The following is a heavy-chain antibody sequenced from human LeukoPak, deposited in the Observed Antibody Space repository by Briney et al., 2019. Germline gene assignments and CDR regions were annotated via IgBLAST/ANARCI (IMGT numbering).Heavy chain of an antibody. D-gene: IGHD3-9*01. CDR2: VCGTGVTT. V-gene: IGHV3-23*01. Sequence: PGGSLRLSCADSGFTFSSYAMSWVRQAPGERLEWVSDVCGTGVTTYYADSVKGRFTISRDNSKNTLYMQMDSLRAEDTAVYYCAKDHQDRERYYDLLTGYYILYYFDFWGQGTLVTVSS. CDR3: AKDHQDRERYYDLLTGYYILYYFDF. J-gene: IGHJ4*02. CDR1: GFTFSSYA.